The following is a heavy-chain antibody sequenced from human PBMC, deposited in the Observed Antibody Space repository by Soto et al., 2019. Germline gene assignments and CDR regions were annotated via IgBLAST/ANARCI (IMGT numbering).Heavy chain of an antibody. CDR1: GDSFSGYF. Sequence: SETLSLTCAVHGDSFSGYFWTWIRQPPGKGLEWIAEITEGGTTNYSPSLKSRVSIAVDSSKRQFSLTLSSVTAADTAMYYCARGDDAMLSPNFDYWSQGSLVTISS. D-gene: IGHD1-1*01. V-gene: IGHV4-34*01. CDR2: ITEGGTT. CDR3: ARGDDAMLSPNFDY. J-gene: IGHJ4*02.